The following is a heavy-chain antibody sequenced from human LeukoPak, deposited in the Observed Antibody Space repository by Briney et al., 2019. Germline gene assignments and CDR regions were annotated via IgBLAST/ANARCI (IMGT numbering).Heavy chain of an antibody. CDR2: IYYSGST. CDR3: ARPVNYGRGENKKRYAFDI. CDR1: GGSISSSSNH. D-gene: IGHD3-16*01. V-gene: IGHV4-39*01. J-gene: IGHJ3*02. Sequence: SETLSLTCTVSGGSISSSSNHWGWIRQPPGKGLEWIGTIYYSGSTYYNPSLKSRVTMSVDTSKNQFSLKLSSVTAADTAVYYCARPVNYGRGENKKRYAFDIWGQGTMVTVSS.